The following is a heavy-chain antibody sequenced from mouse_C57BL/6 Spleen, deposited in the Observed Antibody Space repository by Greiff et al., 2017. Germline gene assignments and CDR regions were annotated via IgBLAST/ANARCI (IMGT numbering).Heavy chain of an antibody. V-gene: IGHV1-82*01. CDR2: IYPGDGDT. CDR1: GYAFSSSW. CDR3: ARGWDWYFDV. J-gene: IGHJ1*03. Sequence: QVQLQQSGPELVKPGASVKISCKASGYAFSSSWMNWVKQRPGTGLEWIGRIYPGDGDTNYNGKFKGKATLTADKSSSTAYMQLSSLTSEDSAVYFCARGWDWYFDVWGTGTTVTVSS. D-gene: IGHD3-3*01.